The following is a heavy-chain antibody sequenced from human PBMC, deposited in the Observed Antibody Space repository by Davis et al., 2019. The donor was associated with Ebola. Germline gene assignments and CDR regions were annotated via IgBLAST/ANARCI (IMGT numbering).Heavy chain of an antibody. CDR2: ISSSSSHI. CDR1: GFTFTTYT. J-gene: IGHJ3*01. D-gene: IGHD3-16*01. V-gene: IGHV3-21*04. CDR3: AREMRGLGALDL. Sequence: GESLKISCAASGFTFTTYTMHWVRQAPGKGLEWVSSISSSSSHIYYGDSVKGRFTISRDNSKNMLFLQMNSLRVEDTAIYYCAREMRGLGALDLWGQGTMVAVSS.